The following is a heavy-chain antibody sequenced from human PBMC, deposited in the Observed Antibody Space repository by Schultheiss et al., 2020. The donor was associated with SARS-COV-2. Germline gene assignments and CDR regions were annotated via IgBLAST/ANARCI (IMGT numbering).Heavy chain of an antibody. CDR3: ARVDYGDLRVDY. V-gene: IGHV4-59*12. J-gene: IGHJ4*02. Sequence: SETLSLTCTVSGGSISSYYWSWIRQPPGKGLEWIGEIYHSGSTNYNPSLKSRVTISVDKSKNQFSLKLSSVTAADTAVYYCARVDYGDLRVDYWGQGTLGTGSS. CDR1: GGSISSYY. CDR2: IYHSGST. D-gene: IGHD4-17*01.